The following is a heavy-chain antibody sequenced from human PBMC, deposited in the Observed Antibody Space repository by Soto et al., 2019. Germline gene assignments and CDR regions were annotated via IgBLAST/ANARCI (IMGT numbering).Heavy chain of an antibody. CDR3: AIHTSDYDYGRDV. Sequence: PSETLSLTCTVSGGSISSYYWGWIPQASGKVLDWIAFNYYSGITNDNPSRKSRVTISVDTAKSRFALKLSSVTAADTAVDCCAIHTSDYDYGRDVRGHGTTVTVSS. CDR2: NYYSGIT. D-gene: IGHD3-16*01. J-gene: IGHJ6*02. CDR1: GGSISSYY. V-gene: IGHV4-59*13.